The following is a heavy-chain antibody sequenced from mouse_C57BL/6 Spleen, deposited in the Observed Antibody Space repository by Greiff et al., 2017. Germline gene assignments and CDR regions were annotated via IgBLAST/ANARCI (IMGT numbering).Heavy chain of an antibody. V-gene: IGHV1-69*01. D-gene: IGHD4-1*01. J-gene: IGHJ3*01. CDR3: ARFNWGWFAY. CDR1: GYTFTSYW. CDR2: IDPSDSYT. Sequence: VQLQQPGAELVMPGASVKLSCKASGYTFTSYWMHWVKQRPGQGLEWIGEIDPSDSYTNYNQKFKGKSTLTVDKSSSTAYMQLSSLTSEDSAVYYCARFNWGWFAYWGQGTLVTVSA.